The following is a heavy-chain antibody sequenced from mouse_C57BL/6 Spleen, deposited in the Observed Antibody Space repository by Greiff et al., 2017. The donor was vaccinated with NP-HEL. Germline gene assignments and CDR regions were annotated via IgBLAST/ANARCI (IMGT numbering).Heavy chain of an antibody. V-gene: IGHV1-54*01. CDR2: INPGSGGT. CDR3: ARWLYYFDY. CDR1: GYAFTNYL. Sequence: VQLQESGAELVRPGTSVKVSCKASGYAFTNYLIEWVKQRPGQGLEWIGVINPGSGGTNYNEKFKGKATLTADKSSSTAYMQLSSLTSEDSAVYFCARWLYYFDYWGQGTALTVSS. J-gene: IGHJ2*01.